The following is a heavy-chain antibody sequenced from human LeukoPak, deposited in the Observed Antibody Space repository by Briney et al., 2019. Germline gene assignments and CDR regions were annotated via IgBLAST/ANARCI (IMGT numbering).Heavy chain of an antibody. D-gene: IGHD1-26*01. J-gene: IGHJ4*02. CDR3: ARLVGAPRDFDY. CDR1: GGSISSSSYY. CDR2: IYYSGST. Sequence: SETLSLTCTVSGGSISSSSYYWGWIRQPPGKGLEWIGSIYYSGSTYYNPSLKSRVTISVGTSKNQFSLKLSSVTAADTAVYYCARLVGAPRDFDYWGQGTLVTVSS. V-gene: IGHV4-39*01.